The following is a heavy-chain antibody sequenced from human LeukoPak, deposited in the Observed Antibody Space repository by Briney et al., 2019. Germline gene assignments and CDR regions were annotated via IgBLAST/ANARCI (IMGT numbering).Heavy chain of an antibody. D-gene: IGHD6-19*01. Sequence: SETLSLTCTVSGGSISTYYWSWIRQPPGKGLEWIGYFYYSGSTNYNPSLKSRVTISVDTSKNQFSLKLSSVTAADTAVYYCARRMYSSAVGLDYWGQGTLVTVSS. CDR1: GGSISTYY. CDR2: FYYSGST. V-gene: IGHV4-59*01. J-gene: IGHJ4*02. CDR3: ARRMYSSAVGLDY.